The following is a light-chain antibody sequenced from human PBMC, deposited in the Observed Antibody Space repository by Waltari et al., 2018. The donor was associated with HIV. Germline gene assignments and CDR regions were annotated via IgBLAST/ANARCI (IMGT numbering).Light chain of an antibody. J-gene: IGLJ1*01. Sequence: QSVLTQPPSVSGAPGQRVTISCTGSSSNIGAGYDVHWYQQLPGTAPKLLIYGNSNRPSGVPDRFSCSKSGTSASLAITGLQAEDEADYYCQSYDSSLSGSVFGTGTKVTVL. CDR2: GNS. CDR3: QSYDSSLSGSV. V-gene: IGLV1-40*01. CDR1: SSNIGAGYD.